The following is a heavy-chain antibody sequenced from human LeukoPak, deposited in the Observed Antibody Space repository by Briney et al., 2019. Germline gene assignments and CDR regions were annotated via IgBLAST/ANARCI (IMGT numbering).Heavy chain of an antibody. D-gene: IGHD3-9*01. CDR2: IDYSGDT. Sequence: PSDDLSLTCTVSARSISGYDWSWIRQPPGKALEWIAYIDYSGDTNSNPSLKSRVTISVDTSKIQFSLRLNSVTAADTAFYYFLREEAGIRDFDPWGQGTLVTVSS. V-gene: IGHV4-59*12. CDR3: LREEAGIRDFDP. CDR1: ARSISGYD. J-gene: IGHJ5*02.